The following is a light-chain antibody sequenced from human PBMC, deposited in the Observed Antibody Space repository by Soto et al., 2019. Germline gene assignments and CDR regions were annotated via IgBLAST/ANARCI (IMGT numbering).Light chain of an antibody. J-gene: IGKJ1*01. Sequence: DIQMTQSPSTLSASLGDRVTLTCRASQSISSWLAWYQQKPGKAPRLLIYDASSLESGVPSRFSGSGSGTEFTLTISSLQPDDFATYYCQQYNSYSQTFGQGTKVDIK. V-gene: IGKV1-5*01. CDR3: QQYNSYSQT. CDR2: DAS. CDR1: QSISSW.